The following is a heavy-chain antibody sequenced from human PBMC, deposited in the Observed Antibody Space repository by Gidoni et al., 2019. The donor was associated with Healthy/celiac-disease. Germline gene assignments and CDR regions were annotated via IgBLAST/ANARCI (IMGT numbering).Heavy chain of an antibody. CDR2: IYWDDDK. J-gene: IGHJ5*02. Sequence: QITLKESGPTLVKPTQTLTLTCTFSGFSLSTSGAGVGWIRQPPGKALEWLALIYWDDDKRYSPSLKRRLTITKDTSKNQVVLTMTNMDPVDTATYYCAHSPSHPANFGVPANPFDPWGQGTLVTVSS. CDR3: AHSPSHPANFGVPANPFDP. V-gene: IGHV2-5*02. CDR1: GFSLSTSGAG. D-gene: IGHD3-3*01.